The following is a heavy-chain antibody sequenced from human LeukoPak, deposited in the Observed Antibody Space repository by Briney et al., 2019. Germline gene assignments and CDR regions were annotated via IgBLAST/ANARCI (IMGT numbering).Heavy chain of an antibody. D-gene: IGHD1-26*01. Sequence: SETLSLTCTVSGGSISSYYWSWIRQLPGKGLEWIGYIYYSGSTDYNPSLKSRVTISVDTSKNQFSLKLSSVTAADTAVYYCVRDGGSYWGQGTLVTVSS. CDR2: IYYSGST. V-gene: IGHV4-59*01. CDR3: VRDGGSY. J-gene: IGHJ4*02. CDR1: GGSISSYY.